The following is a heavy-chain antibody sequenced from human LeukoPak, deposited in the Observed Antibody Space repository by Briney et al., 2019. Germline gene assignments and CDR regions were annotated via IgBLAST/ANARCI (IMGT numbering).Heavy chain of an antibody. D-gene: IGHD2-2*02. Sequence: PSETLSLTCTVFGGSISSYYWSWIRQPAGKGLEWIGRIYTSGSTNYNPSLKSRVTMSVDTSKNQFSLKLSSVTAADTAVYYCAGAGIVVVPAAILYYYYGMDVWGQGTTVTVSS. CDR2: IYTSGST. V-gene: IGHV4-4*07. J-gene: IGHJ6*02. CDR3: AGAGIVVVPAAILYYYYGMDV. CDR1: GGSISSYY.